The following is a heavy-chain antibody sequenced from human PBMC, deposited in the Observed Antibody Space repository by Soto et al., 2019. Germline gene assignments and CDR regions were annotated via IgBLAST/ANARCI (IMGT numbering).Heavy chain of an antibody. CDR2: IFSSDEK. J-gene: IGHJ4*02. D-gene: IGHD2-21*01. CDR3: ARTCGSRRYWFDY. V-gene: IGHV2-26*01. CDR1: GFSLSNVRLG. Sequence: QVTLKESGPVLVKPTETLTLTCTVSGFSLSNVRLGVSWIRQPPGKALEWLAHIFSSDEKSYSASLKSRLTISKDTSKGQVVLTVTKMDPVDTATYFCARTCGSRRYWFDYWGQGTSVTVSS.